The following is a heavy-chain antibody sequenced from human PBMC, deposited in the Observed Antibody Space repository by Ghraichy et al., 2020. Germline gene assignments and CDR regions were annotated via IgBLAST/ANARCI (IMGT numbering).Heavy chain of an antibody. CDR3: ASPPHDAGDHFDY. J-gene: IGHJ4*02. D-gene: IGHD4-17*01. CDR1: GFTFSGST. V-gene: IGHV3-73*01. Sequence: GGSLRLSCAASGFTFSGSTVHWVRQTSGKGLEWVGRMRTKRYNYATAYPASVKGRFTISRDDSKNTAYLQMNSLKTEDTAVYYCASPPHDAGDHFDYWGQGPLVTVSS. CDR2: MRTKRYNYAT.